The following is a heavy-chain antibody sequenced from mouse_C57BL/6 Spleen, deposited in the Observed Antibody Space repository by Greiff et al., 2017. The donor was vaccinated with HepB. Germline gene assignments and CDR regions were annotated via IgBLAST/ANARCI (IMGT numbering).Heavy chain of an antibody. Sequence: VQLKESGPGLVKPSQSLSLTCSVTGYSITSGYYWNWIRQFPGNKLEWMGYISYDGSNNYNPSLKNRISITRDTSKNQFFLKLNSVTTEDTATYYCAGGNLFDYWGQGTTLTVSS. CDR1: GYSITSGYY. CDR2: ISYDGSN. V-gene: IGHV3-6*01. J-gene: IGHJ2*01. CDR3: AGGNLFDY. D-gene: IGHD2-1*01.